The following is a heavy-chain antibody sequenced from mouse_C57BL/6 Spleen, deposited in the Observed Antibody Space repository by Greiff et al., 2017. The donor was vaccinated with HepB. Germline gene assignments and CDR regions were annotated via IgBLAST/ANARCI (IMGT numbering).Heavy chain of an antibody. CDR2: IYPGSGST. V-gene: IGHV1-55*01. CDR1: GYTFTSYW. CDR3: GRDYSNFGYFDY. Sequence: VQLQQPGAELVKPGASVKMSCKASGYTFTSYWITWVKQRPGQGLEWIGDIYPGSGSTNYNEKFKSKATLTVDTSSSTAYMQLSSLTSEDSAVYYCGRDYSNFGYFDYWGQGTTLTVSS. D-gene: IGHD2-5*01. J-gene: IGHJ2*01.